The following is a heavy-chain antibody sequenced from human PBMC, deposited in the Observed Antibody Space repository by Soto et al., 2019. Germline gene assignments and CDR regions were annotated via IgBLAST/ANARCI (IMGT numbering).Heavy chain of an antibody. CDR2: VFDTGST. V-gene: IGHV4-59*01. CDR1: GDSLSSYY. Sequence: QEQLQESGPGLVKPSETLSLTCTVSGDSLSSYYWSWIRQPPGKGLEWIGCVFDTGSTDYNPALKSRVTISVDKSKNQFSLRLTSVTAADTAVYYCARGPIVVLQAAWFDPWGQGTLVTVSS. J-gene: IGHJ5*02. CDR3: ARGPIVVLQAAWFDP. D-gene: IGHD2-2*01.